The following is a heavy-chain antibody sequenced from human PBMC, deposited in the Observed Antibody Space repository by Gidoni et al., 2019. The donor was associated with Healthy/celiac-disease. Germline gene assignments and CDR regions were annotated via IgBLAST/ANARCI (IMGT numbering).Heavy chain of an antibody. D-gene: IGHD5-18*01. CDR3: ASGDTPGGYFDY. CDR1: GGSFSGYY. V-gene: IGHV4-34*01. Sequence: QVQLQQWGAGLLKPSETLSLTCAVYGGSFSGYYWSWIRQPPGKGLEWIGEINHSGSTNYNPSLKSRVTISVDTSKNQFSLKLSSVTAADTAVYYCASGDTPGGYFDYWGQGTLVTVSS. J-gene: IGHJ4*02. CDR2: INHSGST.